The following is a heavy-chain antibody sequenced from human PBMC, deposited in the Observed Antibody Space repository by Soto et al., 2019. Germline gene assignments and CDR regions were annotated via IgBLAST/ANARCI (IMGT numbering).Heavy chain of an antibody. CDR1: GFTFSSYW. CDR3: ARFLQDYSKRGAVDI. D-gene: IGHD4-4*01. Sequence: GGSLRLSCAASGFTFSSYWMSWVRQAPGKGLEWVANIKQDGSEKYYVDSVKGRFTISRDNAKNSLYLQMNSLRAEDTGVYYFARFLQDYSKRGAVDIWGQGTMVTVSS. CDR2: IKQDGSEK. J-gene: IGHJ3*02. V-gene: IGHV3-7*03.